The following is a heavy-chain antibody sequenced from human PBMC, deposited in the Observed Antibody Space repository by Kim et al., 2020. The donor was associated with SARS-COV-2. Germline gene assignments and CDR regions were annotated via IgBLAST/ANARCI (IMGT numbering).Heavy chain of an antibody. D-gene: IGHD3-10*01. CDR2: VNHSGST. CDR3: AREYGSASYGFDF. CDR1: GGSLSSYY. J-gene: IGHJ4*02. V-gene: IGHV4-34*01. Sequence: SETLSLTCAIHGGSLSSYYWSWIRQPPGKGLEWIGDVNHSGSTTYSPSLKSRCTILVDTSKNQFSLKLSSVTAADTAFYYCAREYGSASYGFDFWGQGTLVTVSS.